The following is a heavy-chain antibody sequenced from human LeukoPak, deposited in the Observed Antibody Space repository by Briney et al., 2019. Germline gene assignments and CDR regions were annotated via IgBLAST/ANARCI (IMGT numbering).Heavy chain of an antibody. Sequence: PGRSLRLSCAASGFTFSAYAMHWVRQSPGKGPEWVAVISYDGSNKYCADSVKGRFTISRDNSKNTVYLQMNSLRAEDTAVYYCAREVAAAGTAFDYWGQGTLVTVSS. CDR2: ISYDGSNK. V-gene: IGHV3-30-3*01. CDR1: GFTFSAYA. J-gene: IGHJ4*02. CDR3: AREVAAAGTAFDY. D-gene: IGHD6-13*01.